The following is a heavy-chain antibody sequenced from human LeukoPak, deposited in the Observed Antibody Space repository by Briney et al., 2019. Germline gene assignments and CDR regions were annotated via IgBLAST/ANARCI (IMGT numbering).Heavy chain of an antibody. J-gene: IGHJ4*02. CDR3: ARLDYYDSSGYYPLYYFDY. D-gene: IGHD3-22*01. CDR2: IYYSGST. CDR1: GGSISSYY. V-gene: IGHV4-59*08. Sequence: PSETLSLTCTVSGGSISSYYWSWIRQPPGKGLEWIGYIYYSGSTNYNPSLKSRVTISVDTSKNQFSLKLSSVTAADTAVYYCARLDYYDSSGYYPLYYFDYWGQGTLVTVSS.